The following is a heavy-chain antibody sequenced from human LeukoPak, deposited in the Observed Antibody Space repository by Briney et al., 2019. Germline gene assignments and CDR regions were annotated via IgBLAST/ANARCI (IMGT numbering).Heavy chain of an antibody. V-gene: IGHV3-23*01. J-gene: IGHJ4*02. CDR3: AKERSHGLFFDY. D-gene: IGHD4-17*01. Sequence: GGSLRLSCAASGFTFSSYAMSWVRQAPGKGLEWVSGISVSGVSTDYADSVKGRFTISRDKSKNTLHLQMNTLRAEDTAVYFCAKERSHGLFFDYWGQGSPVTVSS. CDR2: ISVSGVST. CDR1: GFTFSSYA.